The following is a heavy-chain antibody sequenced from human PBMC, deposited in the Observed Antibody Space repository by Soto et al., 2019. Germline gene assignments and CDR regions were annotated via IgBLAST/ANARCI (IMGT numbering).Heavy chain of an antibody. J-gene: IGHJ4*02. D-gene: IGHD5-12*01. CDR2: IIPVLGTT. CDR3: ARATIGHVTRYYFDY. Sequence: QVQLVQSGAEVKKPGSSVKVSCEASGGTFRTESFNWVRQAPGQGLEWMGGIIPVLGTTDYAPRFRCRVTITADESTSTAFMEVGSLTYDDTAVYYCARATIGHVTRYYFDYWGQGTLVTVSS. V-gene: IGHV1-69*01. CDR1: GGTFRTES.